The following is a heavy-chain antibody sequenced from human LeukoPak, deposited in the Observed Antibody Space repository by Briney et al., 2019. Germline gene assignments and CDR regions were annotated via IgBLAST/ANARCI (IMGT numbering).Heavy chain of an antibody. CDR3: AKDRGRWLQFLSFQH. D-gene: IGHD5-24*01. J-gene: IGHJ1*01. CDR2: ISYDGSNK. V-gene: IGHV3-30*18. CDR1: GFTFSSYG. Sequence: GGSLRLSCAASGFTFSSYGMHWVRQAPGKGLEWVAVISYDGSNKYYADSVKGRFTISRDNSKNTLYLQMNSLRAEDTAVYYCAKDRGRWLQFLSFQHWXXGTXXXVSX.